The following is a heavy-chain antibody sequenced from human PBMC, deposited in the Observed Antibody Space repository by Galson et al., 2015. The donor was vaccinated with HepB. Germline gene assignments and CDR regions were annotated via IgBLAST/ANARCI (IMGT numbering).Heavy chain of an antibody. CDR1: GGTFSSYA. CDR2: IIPIFGTA. Sequence: SVKVSCKASGGTFSSYAISWVRQAPGQGLEWMGGIIPIFGTANYAQKFQGRVTVTADESTSTAYMELSSLRSEDTAVYYCDRGGGSSWPHGAFAIWGQGTMVTV. V-gene: IGHV1-69*13. CDR3: DRGGGSSWPHGAFAI. D-gene: IGHD6-13*01. J-gene: IGHJ3*02.